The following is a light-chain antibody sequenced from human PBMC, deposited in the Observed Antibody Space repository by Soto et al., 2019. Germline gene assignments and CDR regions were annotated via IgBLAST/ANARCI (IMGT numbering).Light chain of an antibody. Sequence: DIQMTQSPSSLSASVGDRVTITCRASQSISSYLNWYQQKPGKAPKLLIYAGSSLQSGVPSRFSGSASGTDFTLTISSLQPEDFATYYCQQSYSTPVTFGQGTKVEIK. CDR3: QQSYSTPVT. J-gene: IGKJ1*01. CDR1: QSISSY. CDR2: AGS. V-gene: IGKV1-39*01.